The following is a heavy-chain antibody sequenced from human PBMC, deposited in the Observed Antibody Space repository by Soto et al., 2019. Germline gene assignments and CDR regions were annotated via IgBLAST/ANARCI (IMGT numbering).Heavy chain of an antibody. CDR3: AKDSGDWWYYFDY. D-gene: IGHD2-8*02. CDR1: GFTFSTYA. V-gene: IGHV3-23*01. Sequence: EVQLLESGGGLVQPGGSLRLSCAASGFTFSTYAMSWVRQAPGKGLEWVSAISGSGGSTNYADSVKGRFTISRDNSKNTLYLQMNSLRAEDTAVYYCAKDSGDWWYYFDYWGQGTLVTVSS. CDR2: ISGSGGST. J-gene: IGHJ4*02.